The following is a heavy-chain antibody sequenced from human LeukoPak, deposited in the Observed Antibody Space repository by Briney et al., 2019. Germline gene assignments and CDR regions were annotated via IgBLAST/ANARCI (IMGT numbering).Heavy chain of an antibody. CDR2: IYYSGST. V-gene: IGHV4-39*01. Sequence: PSETLSLTCTVSGGSISSSSYYWGWIRPPPGKGLEWIGSIYYSGSTYYNPSLKSRVIISVDTSKNQFSLKLSSVTAADTAVYYCALRDCSSTTCYPGDAFDIWGQGTMVTVSS. CDR3: ALRDCSSTTCYPGDAFDI. J-gene: IGHJ3*02. D-gene: IGHD2-2*01. CDR1: GGSISSSSYY.